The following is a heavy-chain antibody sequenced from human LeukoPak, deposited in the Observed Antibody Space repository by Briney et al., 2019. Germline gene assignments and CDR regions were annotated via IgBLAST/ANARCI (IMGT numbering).Heavy chain of an antibody. Sequence: EALSLTCIVPRGSLSRYKRGWMCAPPGKGLERMGSIYYSGNTYYNAYIKSQVSISIDTSKNQFSLKLTSVTAADTAVYYCARQTGSGLFILPGGQGTLVTVSS. CDR3: ARQTGSGLFILP. CDR2: IYYSGNT. V-gene: IGHV4-39*01. D-gene: IGHD3/OR15-3a*01. J-gene: IGHJ4*02. CDR1: RGSLSRYK.